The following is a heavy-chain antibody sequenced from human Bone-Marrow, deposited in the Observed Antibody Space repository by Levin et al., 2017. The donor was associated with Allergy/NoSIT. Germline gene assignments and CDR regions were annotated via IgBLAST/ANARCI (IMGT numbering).Heavy chain of an antibody. CDR3: ARDGGTVTTDNWFDP. CDR1: GFTFSSYG. Sequence: GGSLRLSCAASGFTFSSYGMHWVRQAPGKGLEWVAVIWYDGSNKYYADSVKGRFTISRDNSKNTLYLQMNSLRAEDTAVYYCARDGGTVTTDNWFDPWGQGTLVTVSS. CDR2: IWYDGSNK. D-gene: IGHD4-17*01. J-gene: IGHJ5*02. V-gene: IGHV3-33*01.